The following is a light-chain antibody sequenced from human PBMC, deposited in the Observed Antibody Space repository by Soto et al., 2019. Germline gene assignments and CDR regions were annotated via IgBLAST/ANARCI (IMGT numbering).Light chain of an antibody. CDR1: QSVSSNY. Sequence: EIVLTQSPGTLSLSPGEIATLSCRASQSVSSNYLAWYQQKTGQTPRLLIYIASSRAPGIPDRFSGSGSGTHFTLTISRVEPEDFAVYYCQQYGSSPWTFGQGTKVEIK. CDR3: QQYGSSPWT. J-gene: IGKJ1*01. V-gene: IGKV3-20*01. CDR2: IAS.